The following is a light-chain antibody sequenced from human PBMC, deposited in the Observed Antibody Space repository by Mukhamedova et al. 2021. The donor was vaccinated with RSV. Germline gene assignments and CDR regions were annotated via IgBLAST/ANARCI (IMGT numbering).Light chain of an antibody. J-gene: IGKJ2*01. CDR2: SSS. Sequence: WYQRRVHGKAPKLLIHSSSSLHSGAPSRFSGSGFGADFTLTISNLQPADFATYYCQQSLTSPYTFGQGTNLDI. CDR3: QQSLTSPYT. V-gene: IGKV1-39*01.